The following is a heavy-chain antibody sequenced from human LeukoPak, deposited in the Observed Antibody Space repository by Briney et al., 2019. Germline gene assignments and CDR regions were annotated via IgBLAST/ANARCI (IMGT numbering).Heavy chain of an antibody. D-gene: IGHD3-16*01. CDR1: GGSISSGSYY. CDR2: IHTSGTT. Sequence: SETLSLTCTVSGGSISSGSYYWSWIRQPAGKGLEWIGHIHTSGTTDYNPSLKSRVTISVDTSKNQFSLKLNSVTAADTAVYYCARDWGGLNWFDPWGQGTLVTVSS. J-gene: IGHJ5*02. V-gene: IGHV4-61*09. CDR3: ARDWGGLNWFDP.